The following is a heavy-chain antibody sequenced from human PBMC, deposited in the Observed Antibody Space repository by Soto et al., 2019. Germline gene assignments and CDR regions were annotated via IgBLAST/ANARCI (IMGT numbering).Heavy chain of an antibody. Sequence: QVQLQESGPGLVKPSGTLALTCAVSGDSIRSTNWWSWVRQPPGKGLEWIGEIHHSGSTKYNPSLKSRVIISVDKSKNQFSLMLSSVTAADTAVYYCARGETQQQRDHWDQGTLVTVSS. CDR2: IHHSGST. J-gene: IGHJ4*02. CDR1: GDSIRSTNW. V-gene: IGHV4-4*02. D-gene: IGHD1-1*01. CDR3: ARGETQQQRDH.